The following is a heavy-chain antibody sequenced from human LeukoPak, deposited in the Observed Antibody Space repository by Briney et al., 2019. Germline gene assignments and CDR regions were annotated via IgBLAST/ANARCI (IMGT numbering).Heavy chain of an antibody. CDR1: GFTFSNAW. CDR3: TTDGGSYYGSGSYTPVDYFDY. V-gene: IGHV3-15*01. Sequence: GGSLRLSCAASGFTFSNAWMSWVRQAPGEWLEWVGRIKSKTDGGTTDYSAPVKGRFTISRDDSKTTLYLQMNRLKTEDTAVYYCTTDGGSYYGSGSYTPVDYFDYWGQGTLVTVSS. D-gene: IGHD3-10*01. J-gene: IGHJ4*02. CDR2: IKSKTDGGTT.